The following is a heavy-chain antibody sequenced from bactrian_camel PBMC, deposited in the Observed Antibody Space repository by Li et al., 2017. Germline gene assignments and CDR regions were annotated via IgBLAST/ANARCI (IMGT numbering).Heavy chain of an antibody. D-gene: IGHD2*01. CDR2: ISSDGTV. V-gene: IGHV3S53*01. CDR3: AQAVTYYSADSGDYFGDIYFGH. Sequence: VQLVESGGGSVQAGGSLKLPCAASGYIFNNCGMGWYRQAPGKERALVSTISSDGTVSYADVVKGRFTISRDNAKNTLYLHLNGLKSDDTAMYFCAQAVTYYSADSGDYFGDIYFGHWGQGTQVTVS. J-gene: IGHJ6*01. CDR1: GYIFNNCG.